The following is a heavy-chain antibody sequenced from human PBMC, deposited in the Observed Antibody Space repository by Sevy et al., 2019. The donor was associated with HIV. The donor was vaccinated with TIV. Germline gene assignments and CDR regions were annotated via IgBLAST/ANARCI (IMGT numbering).Heavy chain of an antibody. CDR1: GGSLSTNY. J-gene: IGHJ5*02. CDR3: ARHLAGVVGFALRLHWFEP. Sequence: PSETLSLTCAVYGGSLSTNYWSWIRQAPGKGLEWIGDINHSGNTNYSPSLRSRVTISLDMSKKQFSLKLTSVTAADTAVYYCARHLAGVVGFALRLHWFEPWGQGNLVTVSS. CDR2: INHSGNT. D-gene: IGHD6-19*01. V-gene: IGHV4-34*01.